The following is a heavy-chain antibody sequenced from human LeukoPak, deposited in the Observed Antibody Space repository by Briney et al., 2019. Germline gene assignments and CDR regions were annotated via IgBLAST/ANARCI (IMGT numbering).Heavy chain of an antibody. J-gene: IGHJ3*02. V-gene: IGHV3-7*01. D-gene: IGHD3-9*01. Sequence: GGSLRLSCAASGFTFSNYWVSWVRQAPGKGLEWVASIKQDGSARYYVDSMKGRFTISRDNAKNSLYLQMNTLRAEDTAVYYCARVLAGRTLTPLGAFDIWGQGILVAVSA. CDR2: IKQDGSAR. CDR1: GFTFSNYW. CDR3: ARVLAGRTLTPLGAFDI.